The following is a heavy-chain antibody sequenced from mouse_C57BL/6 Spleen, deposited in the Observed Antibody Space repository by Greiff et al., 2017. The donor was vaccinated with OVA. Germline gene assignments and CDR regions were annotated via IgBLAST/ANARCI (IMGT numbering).Heavy chain of an antibody. J-gene: IGHJ2*01. Sequence: ESGAELVRPGASVTLSCKASGYTFTDYEMHWVKQTPVHGLEWIGAIDPETGGTAYNQKFQGKAILTADKYSSTAYMELRSLTSEDSAVYYCTRSGYYGSKNYWGQGTTLTVSS. V-gene: IGHV1-15*01. CDR2: IDPETGGT. D-gene: IGHD1-1*01. CDR1: GYTFTDYE. CDR3: TRSGYYGSKNY.